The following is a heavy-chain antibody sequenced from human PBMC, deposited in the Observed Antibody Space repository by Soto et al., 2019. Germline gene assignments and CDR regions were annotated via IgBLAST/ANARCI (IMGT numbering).Heavy chain of an antibody. D-gene: IGHD3-3*02. CDR2: INAGSGNT. J-gene: IGHJ3*02. Sequence: QAQLVQSGAEMKKPGASVKVSCKATGYTFSAYTMNWVRQAPGQRLEWMGWINAGSGNTKYSQNLHGSVSITRDTSASTVYMELTGLTSEDTAVYYCARDTETLGPRANDALDIWGQGTMVTVSS. CDR3: ARDTETLGPRANDALDI. V-gene: IGHV1-3*01. CDR1: GYTFSAYT.